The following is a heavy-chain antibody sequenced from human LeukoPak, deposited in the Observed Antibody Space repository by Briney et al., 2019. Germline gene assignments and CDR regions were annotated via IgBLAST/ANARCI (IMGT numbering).Heavy chain of an antibody. Sequence: GGSLRLSCSASGFTFNNYAMHWVRQAPGKGLEYVSGINNNGGSTKYADSVKGRFTISRDNSKNIMYLQMSSMRADDTATDDCVKTMVSFGGLSRTDAFYFWGQGTLVIVSS. CDR2: INNNGGST. CDR3: VKTMVSFGGLSRTDAFYF. V-gene: IGHV3-64D*06. D-gene: IGHD3-16*01. CDR1: GFTFNNYA. J-gene: IGHJ3*01.